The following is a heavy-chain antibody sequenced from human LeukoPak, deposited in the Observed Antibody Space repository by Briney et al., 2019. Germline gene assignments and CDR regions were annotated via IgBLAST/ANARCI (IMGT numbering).Heavy chain of an antibody. CDR1: GFTFSSYS. V-gene: IGHV3-21*01. D-gene: IGHD3-3*01. Sequence: GGSLRLSCAASGFTFSSYSMNWVRQAPGKGLEWVSSISSSSSYIYYADSVKGRFTISRDNAKNSLYLQMNSLRAEDTAVYYCARDGEYYDFWSGHHVDAFDIWGRGTMVTVSS. CDR3: ARDGEYYDFWSGHHVDAFDI. J-gene: IGHJ3*02. CDR2: ISSSSSYI.